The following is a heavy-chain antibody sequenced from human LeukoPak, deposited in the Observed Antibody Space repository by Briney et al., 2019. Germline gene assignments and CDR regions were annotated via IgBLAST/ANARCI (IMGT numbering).Heavy chain of an antibody. CDR1: GYTFTSYY. Sequence: ASVKVSCKASGYTFTSYYMHWVRQAPGQGLEWMGWINPNSGGTNYAQKFQGRVTMTRDTSISTAYMELSRLRSDDTAVYYCARGGTAIKRWFDPWGQGTLVTVSS. CDR3: ARGGTAIKRWFDP. V-gene: IGHV1-2*02. J-gene: IGHJ5*02. D-gene: IGHD2-21*02. CDR2: INPNSGGT.